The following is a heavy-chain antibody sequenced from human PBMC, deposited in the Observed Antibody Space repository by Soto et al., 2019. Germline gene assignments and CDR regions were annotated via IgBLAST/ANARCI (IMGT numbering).Heavy chain of an antibody. CDR3: ARQELGVGPVH. D-gene: IGHD3-16*01. V-gene: IGHV5-51*01. J-gene: IGHJ4*02. Sequence: GGSLKISCNGSGYSFTTYWIGWVRQMPGKGLEWMGIIYPGDSDIRYSPSFQGQVTISADKSITTAYLQWSSLKASDTAMYYCARQELGVGPVHWGQGTVVTVS. CDR2: IYPGDSDI. CDR1: GYSFTTYW.